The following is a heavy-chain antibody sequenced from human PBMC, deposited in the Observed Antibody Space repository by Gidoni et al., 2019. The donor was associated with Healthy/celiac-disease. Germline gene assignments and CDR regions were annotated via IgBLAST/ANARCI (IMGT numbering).Heavy chain of an antibody. Sequence: QVQLVQSGAEVKKPGASVKVSCKVSGYTLTELSMHWVRQAPGKGLEWMGGFDPEDGETIYAQKFQGRVTMTEDTSTDTAYMELSSLRSEDTAVYYCATVLHSAPAAANYYYYGMDVWGQGTTVTVSS. V-gene: IGHV1-24*01. CDR1: GYTLTELS. CDR2: FDPEDGET. J-gene: IGHJ6*02. D-gene: IGHD2-2*01. CDR3: ATVLHSAPAAANYYYYGMDV.